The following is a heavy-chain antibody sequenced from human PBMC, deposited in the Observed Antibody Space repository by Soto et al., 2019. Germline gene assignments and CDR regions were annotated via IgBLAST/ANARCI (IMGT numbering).Heavy chain of an antibody. V-gene: IGHV3-53*02. CDR1: GFTVRSNY. D-gene: IGHD3-16*01. CDR2: IYSSGNT. Sequence: EVQLVETGGGLIQPGGSLRLSCAVSGFTVRSNYMNWVRQAPGKGLEWVSVIYSSGNTYYADSVKGRFTMSRYTSNNTVFIQMNSLRAEDTAVYYCARVSSPFGYLGQGTLVTVSS. CDR3: ARVSSPFGY. J-gene: IGHJ4*02.